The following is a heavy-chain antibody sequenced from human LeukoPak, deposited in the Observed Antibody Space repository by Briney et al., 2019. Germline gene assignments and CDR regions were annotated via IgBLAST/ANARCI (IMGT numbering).Heavy chain of an antibody. CDR2: ISSSSSYI. J-gene: IGHJ4*02. V-gene: IGHV3-21*01. Sequence: GGSLRLSCEASGFTFRNYGMNWVRQAPGKGLEWVSSISSSSSYIYYADSVKGRFTISRDNAKNSLYLQMNSLRAEDTAVYYCARDARTNGYTSLDYWGQGTLVTVSS. CDR3: ARDARTNGYTSLDY. D-gene: IGHD5-24*01. CDR1: GFTFRNYG.